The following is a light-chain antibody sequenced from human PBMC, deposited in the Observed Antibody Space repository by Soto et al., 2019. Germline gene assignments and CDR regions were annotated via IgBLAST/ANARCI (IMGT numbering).Light chain of an antibody. CDR3: CSYAGSSTNVV. Sequence: QSVLTQPASVSGSPGQLITISCTGTSSDVGSYNLVSWYQQHPGKAPKLMIYEGSKRPSGVSNRFSGSKSGNTASLTISGLQAEDEADYYCCSYAGSSTNVVFGGGTKLTVL. J-gene: IGLJ2*01. CDR1: SSDVGSYNL. CDR2: EGS. V-gene: IGLV2-23*01.